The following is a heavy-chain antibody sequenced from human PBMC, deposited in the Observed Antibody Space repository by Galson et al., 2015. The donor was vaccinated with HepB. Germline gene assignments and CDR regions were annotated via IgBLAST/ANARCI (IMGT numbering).Heavy chain of an antibody. CDR2: IYHSGST. J-gene: IGHJ5*02. CDR3: ARVLGYCRGGSCSRGWFDP. Sequence: TLSLTCTVSGASISIGGYSWSWIRQSPGKGLEWIGDIYHSGSTFSNPSLKSRVTLSVDTSKNQFSLKLTSVTAADTAMYYCARVLGYCRGGSCSRGWFDPWGQGILVTVTS. V-gene: IGHV4-30-2*06. D-gene: IGHD2-15*01. CDR1: GASISIGGYS.